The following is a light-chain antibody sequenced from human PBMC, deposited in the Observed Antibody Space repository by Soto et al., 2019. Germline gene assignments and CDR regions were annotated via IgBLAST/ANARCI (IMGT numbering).Light chain of an antibody. J-gene: IGKJ4*01. CDR1: QGVGSN. CDR2: DAS. V-gene: IGKV3-15*01. CDR3: QLFNIWPLMLS. Sequence: IVVTQSPATLSVSPGERATLSCRASQGVGSNLAWYQQRPGQAPRLLIYDASTRATGIPDRFSGSGSGTEFTLTISSLQSEDFAVYYCQLFNIWPLMLSVGGGTQLEMK.